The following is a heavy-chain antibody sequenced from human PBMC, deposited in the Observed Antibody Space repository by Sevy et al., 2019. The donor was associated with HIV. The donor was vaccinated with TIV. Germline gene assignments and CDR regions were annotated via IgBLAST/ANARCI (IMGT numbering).Heavy chain of an antibody. D-gene: IGHD5-12*01. CDR1: GFTVSSNY. Sequence: GGSLRLSCAASGFTVSSNYMSWVRQAPGKGLEWVSVSYSGGSTYYADSVKGRFTISRDNSKNTLYLQMNSLRAEDTAVYYCARDGGYDSRDYWGQGTLVTVSS. J-gene: IGHJ4*02. V-gene: IGHV3-53*01. CDR2: SYSGGST. CDR3: ARDGGYDSRDY.